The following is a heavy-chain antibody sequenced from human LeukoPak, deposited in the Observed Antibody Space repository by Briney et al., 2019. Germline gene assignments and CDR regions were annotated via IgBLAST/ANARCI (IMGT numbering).Heavy chain of an antibody. CDR1: GFTVRSNY. CDR2: IYSGGST. V-gene: IGHV3-53*01. Sequence: GGSLRLSCAASGFTVRSNYMSWVRQAPRKGLEWVSVIYSGGSTYCADSVKGRFTIYRDNSKNTLYLQMNSLRAEDTAVYYCARLSQLLWFYMDVWGKGTTVTVSS. D-gene: IGHD2-2*01. J-gene: IGHJ6*03. CDR3: ARLSQLLWFYMDV.